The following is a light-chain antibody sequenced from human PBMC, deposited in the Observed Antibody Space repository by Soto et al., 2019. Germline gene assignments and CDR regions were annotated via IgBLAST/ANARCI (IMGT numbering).Light chain of an antibody. CDR1: SSNIKTNG. CDR2: SNS. CDR3: STWDDSLNGLI. J-gene: IGLJ2*01. Sequence: QAVLAQPPSASGTPGQTVTISCSGGSSNIKTNGVSWYQQVPGAAPKLLIYSNSQRPSGAPDRFSGSKSGTSASLAISGLQSEDEATYLCSTWDDSLNGLIFVGGTKLTVL. V-gene: IGLV1-44*01.